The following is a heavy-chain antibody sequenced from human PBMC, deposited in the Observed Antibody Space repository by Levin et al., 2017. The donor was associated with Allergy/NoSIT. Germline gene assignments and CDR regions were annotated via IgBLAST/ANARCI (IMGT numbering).Heavy chain of an antibody. Sequence: GGSLRLSCTGSGFTFSVYAMHWVRQAPGKGLEWVAVVSPGGDTEYYADSVKGRFTISRDNSKNTMFLQMNSLRPDDTAVYFCAIDVLGYCTDVACYSTRAYDYWGQGTLVTVSS. D-gene: IGHD2-21*02. J-gene: IGHJ4*02. CDR2: VSPGGDTE. CDR3: AIDVLGYCTDVACYSTRAYDY. V-gene: IGHV3-30-3*01. CDR1: GFTFSVYA.